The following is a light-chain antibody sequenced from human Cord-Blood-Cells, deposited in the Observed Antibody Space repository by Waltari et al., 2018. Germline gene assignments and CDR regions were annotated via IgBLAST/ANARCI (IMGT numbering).Light chain of an antibody. CDR3: CSYAGSSTWV. Sequence: QSALTQPASVSGSPGQSITISCTGTSSDVGSYTLVSWYQQHPGKAPKFMIYEGSKRPSGVANRFSGSKSGSTASLTISGLQAEDEADYYCCSYAGSSTWVFGGGTRLTVL. CDR1: SSDVGSYTL. V-gene: IGLV2-23*01. J-gene: IGLJ3*02. CDR2: EGS.